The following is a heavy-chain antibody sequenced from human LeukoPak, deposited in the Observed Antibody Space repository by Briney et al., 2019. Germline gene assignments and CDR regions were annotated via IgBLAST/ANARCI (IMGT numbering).Heavy chain of an antibody. CDR3: AREGAKDTGHGMDV. CDR1: GYMFTTYW. J-gene: IGHJ6*02. V-gene: IGHV5-51*01. CDR2: IYPGDSDT. Sequence: GESLKISCQGSGYMFTTYWIAWVRQMPGKGLEWMGIIYPGDSDTRYGRSFQGQVTISADKSISTAYLQWSSLKASDTAMYYCAREGAKDTGHGMDVWGQGTTVTVSS.